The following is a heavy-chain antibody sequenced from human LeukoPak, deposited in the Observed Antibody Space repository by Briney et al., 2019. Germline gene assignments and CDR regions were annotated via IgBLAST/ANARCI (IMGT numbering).Heavy chain of an antibody. CDR2: IIPIFGTA. V-gene: IGHV1-69*13. J-gene: IGHJ6*03. Sequence: PMASVKVSCKASGGTFSSYAISWVRQAPGQGLEWMGGIIPIFGTANYAQKFQGRVTITADESTSTAYMELSSLRSEDTAVYYCARGRGRYDFWSPMDVWGKGTTVTVSS. CDR3: ARGRGRYDFWSPMDV. D-gene: IGHD3-3*01. CDR1: GGTFSSYA.